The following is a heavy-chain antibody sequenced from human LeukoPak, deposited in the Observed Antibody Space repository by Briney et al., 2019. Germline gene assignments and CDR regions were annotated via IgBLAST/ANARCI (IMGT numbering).Heavy chain of an antibody. CDR2: IYYTGNT. J-gene: IGHJ4*02. D-gene: IGHD5-18*01. Sequence: TSETLSLTCTVSGGSISNYYWNWIRQPPGKGLEWIGYIYYTGNTNYNPSLKSRVIISVDTSKNQFSLKLSSVTAADTAVYYCARHEDTAMVVAPFDYWGQGTLVTVSS. CDR1: GGSISNYY. CDR3: ARHEDTAMVVAPFDY. V-gene: IGHV4-59*01.